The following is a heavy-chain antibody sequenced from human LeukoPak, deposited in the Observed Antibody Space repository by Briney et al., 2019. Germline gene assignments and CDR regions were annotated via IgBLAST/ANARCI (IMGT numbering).Heavy chain of an antibody. V-gene: IGHV1-18*01. J-gene: IGHJ4*02. CDR2: ISAYNGNT. CDR1: GYTFTIYG. CDR3: ASEKRDVPFDC. Sequence: EASVKLSFKASGYTFTIYGISWLRQATGQGPEWMGWISAYNGNTNYAQKLQGRVTMTTDTSTTTAYMELRSLRSEDTAVYYCASEKRDVPFDCWGQGTLVTVSS.